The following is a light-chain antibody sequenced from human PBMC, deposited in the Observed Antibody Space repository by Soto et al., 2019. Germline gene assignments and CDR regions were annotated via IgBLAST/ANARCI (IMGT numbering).Light chain of an antibody. Sequence: DIHMTQSPSSVSASVGDRVTITCRASQSIDSWLAWYQQKPGKAPKLLIYAASSLQGGVPSRFSGSGSGTDFTLTISSLQPEDFATYYCQQANSLPPTFGPGTKVDIK. V-gene: IGKV1-12*01. CDR1: QSIDSW. CDR3: QQANSLPPT. J-gene: IGKJ3*01. CDR2: AAS.